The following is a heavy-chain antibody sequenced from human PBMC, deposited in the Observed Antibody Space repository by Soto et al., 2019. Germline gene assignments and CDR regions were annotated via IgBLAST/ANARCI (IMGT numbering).Heavy chain of an antibody. J-gene: IGHJ1*01. CDR2: IWYDGSDE. V-gene: IGHV3-33*01. D-gene: IGHD3-22*01. CDR1: GFNFSDYG. Sequence: QVILVESGGGVVQPGGSLRLSCEASGFNFSDYGMHWVRQAPGKGLQWVAHIWYDGSDEYYGDSMKGRFRVSRDNSKNTLYLQMDRLRAEDTARYYCGRDNYYTGSGYYPSSAEYFQHWGQGTLVIVSS. CDR3: GRDNYYTGSGYYPSSAEYFQH.